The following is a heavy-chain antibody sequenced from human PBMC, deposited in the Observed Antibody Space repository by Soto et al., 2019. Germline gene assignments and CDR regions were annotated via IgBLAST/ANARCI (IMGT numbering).Heavy chain of an antibody. V-gene: IGHV3-15*01. CDR2: IKSKTDGGTT. CDR1: GFTFSNAW. D-gene: IGHD5-18*01. J-gene: IGHJ4*02. CDR3: TTNQRSSRYSYGYDYYFDY. Sequence: GGSLRLSCAASGFTFSNAWMSWVRQAPGKGLEWVGRIKSKTDGGTTDYAAPVKGRFTISRDDSKNTLYLQMNSLKTEYTALYYCTTNQRSSRYSYGYDYYFDYWGQGTLVTVSS.